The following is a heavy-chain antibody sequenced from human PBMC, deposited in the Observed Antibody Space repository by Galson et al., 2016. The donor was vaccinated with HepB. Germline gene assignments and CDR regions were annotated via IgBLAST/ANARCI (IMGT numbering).Heavy chain of an antibody. CDR2: IYHSGST. D-gene: IGHD6-13*01. V-gene: IGHV4-4*02. CDR1: GGSISSPNW. J-gene: IGHJ6*02. CDR3: ARDAAAAGPYHYYSMDV. Sequence: SETLSLTCAVSGGSISSPNWWSWVRQSPGKGLEWIGEIYHSGSTNYNPSLESRVTISIDKSKNQFSLKLNSVTAADTAVYYCARDAAAAGPYHYYSMDVWGQGTTVTVSS.